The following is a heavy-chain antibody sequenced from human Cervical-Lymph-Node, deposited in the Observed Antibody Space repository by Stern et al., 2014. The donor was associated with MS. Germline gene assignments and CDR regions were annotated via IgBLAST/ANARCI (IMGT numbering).Heavy chain of an antibody. CDR2: VHNSGNT. CDR3: ARAYGDYAWFDP. Sequence: QVQLQESGPGLVKPSETLSLTCSVSNGSISNNYWSWIRHTPGKGLEWIGYVHNSGNTNYIPSLKSRVSISVDTSKNQISLKLTSVTAADTAVYYCARAYGDYAWFDPWGQGTLVTVSS. D-gene: IGHD4-17*01. J-gene: IGHJ5*02. V-gene: IGHV4-59*01. CDR1: NGSISNNY.